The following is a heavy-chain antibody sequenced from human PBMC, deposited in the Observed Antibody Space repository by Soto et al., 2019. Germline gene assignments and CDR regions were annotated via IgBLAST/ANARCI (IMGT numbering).Heavy chain of an antibody. CDR1: CGSISSGGYS. V-gene: IGHV4-30-2*01. CDR2: IYHSGST. CDR3: AREGITGTRWFDP. J-gene: IGHJ5*02. D-gene: IGHD1-20*01. Sequence: SETLSLTCAVSCGSISSGGYSWSWIRQPPGKGLEWIGYIYHSGSTYYNPPLKSRVTISVDRSKNQFSLKLSSVTAADTAVYYCAREGITGTRWFDPWGQGTLVTVSS.